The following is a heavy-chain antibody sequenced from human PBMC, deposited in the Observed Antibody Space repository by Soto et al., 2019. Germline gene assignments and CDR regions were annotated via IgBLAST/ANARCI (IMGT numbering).Heavy chain of an antibody. J-gene: IGHJ6*02. CDR2: IYYSGST. D-gene: IGHD3-9*01. Sequence: SETLSLTCTVSGGCISSSSYYWGWIRQPPGKGLEWIGSIYYSGSTYYNPSLKSRVTISVDTSKNQFSLKLSSVTAADTAVYYCASGSASLRYFDWLLYGYYYYYGMDVWGQGTTVT. CDR3: ASGSASLRYFDWLLYGYYYYYGMDV. CDR1: GGCISSSSYY. V-gene: IGHV4-39*01.